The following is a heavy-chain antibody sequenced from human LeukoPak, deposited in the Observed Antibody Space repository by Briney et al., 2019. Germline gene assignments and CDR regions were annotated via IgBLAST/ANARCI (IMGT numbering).Heavy chain of an antibody. D-gene: IGHD6-6*01. CDR2: INHSGST. J-gene: IGHJ4*02. CDR1: GGSFSGYY. V-gene: IGHV4-34*01. CDR3: ARGGQLVGGY. Sequence: SETLSLTCAVYGGSFSGYYWSWIRQPPGKGLEWIGEINHSGSTNYNPSLKSRVTISVDTSKNQFSLKLSSVTAADTAVYYCARGGQLVGGYWGQGTLVTVSS.